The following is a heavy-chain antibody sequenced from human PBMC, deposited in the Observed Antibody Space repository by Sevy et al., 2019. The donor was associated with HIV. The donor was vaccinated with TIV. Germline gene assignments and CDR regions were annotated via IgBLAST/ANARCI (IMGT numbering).Heavy chain of an antibody. CDR1: GFPFSSYA. Sequence: GGSLRLSCAASGFPFSSYAMSWVRQAPGKGVEWVSTISGSGGSAYYADSVKGRFTISRDNSKNTLFLQMHSLRAEDTAVYYCAKGLRGTTTNNWFDPWGQGTLVTVSS. J-gene: IGHJ5*02. CDR3: AKGLRGTTTNNWFDP. V-gene: IGHV3-23*01. CDR2: ISGSGGSA. D-gene: IGHD4-17*01.